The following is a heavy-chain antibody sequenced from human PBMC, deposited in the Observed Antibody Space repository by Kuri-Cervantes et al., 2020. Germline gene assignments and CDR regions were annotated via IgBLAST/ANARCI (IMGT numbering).Heavy chain of an antibody. Sequence: GSLRLSCTVSGGSISSYYWGWIRQPPGKGLEWIGSIYYSGSTYYNPSLKSRVTISVDTSKNQFSLKLSSVTAADTAVYYCATGSFYSGYDSNWFDPWGQGTLVTVSS. CDR2: IYYSGST. V-gene: IGHV4-39*01. CDR1: GGSISSYY. J-gene: IGHJ5*02. D-gene: IGHD5-12*01. CDR3: ATGSFYSGYDSNWFDP.